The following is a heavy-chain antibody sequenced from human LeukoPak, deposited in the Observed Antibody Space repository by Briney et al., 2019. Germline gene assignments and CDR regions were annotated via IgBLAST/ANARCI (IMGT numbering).Heavy chain of an antibody. Sequence: ASVKVSCKVSGYTLTELSMHWVRQAPGKGREGRGGFDPEDGETIYAQKFQGRVTMTEDTSTDTAYMELSSLRSEDTAVYFCATRNSSITRINRNYYYYVMDVWAKGTTVTVSS. D-gene: IGHD2-2*01. CDR3: ATRNSSITRINRNYYYYVMDV. J-gene: IGHJ6*04. CDR1: GYTLTELS. CDR2: FDPEDGET. V-gene: IGHV1-24*01.